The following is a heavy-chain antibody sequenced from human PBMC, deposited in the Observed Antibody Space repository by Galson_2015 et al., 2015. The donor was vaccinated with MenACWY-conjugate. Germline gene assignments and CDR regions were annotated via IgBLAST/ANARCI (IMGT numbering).Heavy chain of an antibody. J-gene: IGHJ3*02. V-gene: IGHV1-18*01. CDR1: GYTFTSYG. D-gene: IGHD5-12*01. CDR2: ISAYNGNT. Sequence: SVKVYCKASGYTFTSYGITWVRQAPGQGFEWMGWISAYNGNTNYAQKLQGRVTMTTDTSTSTAYMELRSLRSDDTAVYYCARWLPGTFDAFDMWGQGTMVTVSS. CDR3: ARWLPGTFDAFDM.